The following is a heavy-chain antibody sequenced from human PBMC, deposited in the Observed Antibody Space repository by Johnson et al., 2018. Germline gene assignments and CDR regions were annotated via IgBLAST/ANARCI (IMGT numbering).Heavy chain of an antibody. CDR2: INHSGST. D-gene: IGHD3-10*01. CDR3: AGWGFGELFDYYYGMDV. Sequence: QVQLQQWGAGLLKPSETLSLTCAVYGGSFSGYYWSWIRQPPGKGLEWIGEINHSGSTNYNPSLKSRVTISVDTSKNQFSLKLSSVTAADTAVYYCAGWGFGELFDYYYGMDVGGQGTTVTVSS. CDR1: GGSFSGYY. V-gene: IGHV4-34*01. J-gene: IGHJ6*02.